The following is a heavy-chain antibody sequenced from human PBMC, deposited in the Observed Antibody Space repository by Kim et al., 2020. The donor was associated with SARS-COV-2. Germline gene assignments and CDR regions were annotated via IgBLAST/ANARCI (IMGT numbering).Heavy chain of an antibody. CDR2: ISSSSYI. D-gene: IGHD2-15*01. CDR3: ARVGWTEIPAFDI. V-gene: IGHV3-21*01. CDR1: GFTFSSYS. Sequence: GGSLRLSCAASGFTFSSYSMNWVRQAPGKGLEWVSSISSSSYIYYADSLKGRFTISRDNAKNSLYLQMNSLRAEDTAVYYCARVGWTEIPAFDIWGQGTMVTVSS. J-gene: IGHJ3*02.